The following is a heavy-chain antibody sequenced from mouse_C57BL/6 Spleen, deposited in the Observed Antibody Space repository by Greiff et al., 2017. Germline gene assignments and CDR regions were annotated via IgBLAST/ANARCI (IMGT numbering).Heavy chain of an antibody. V-gene: IGHV3-6*01. CDR3: ARVLYYGTSLDY. D-gene: IGHD1-1*01. CDR1: GYSITSGYY. CDR2: ISYDGSN. J-gene: IGHJ2*01. Sequence: DVKLQESGPGLVKPSQSLSLTCSVTGYSITSGYYWNWIRQFPGNKLEWMGYISYDGSNNYNPSLKNRISITRDTSKNQFFLKLNSVTTEDTATYYCARVLYYGTSLDYWGQGTTLTVSS.